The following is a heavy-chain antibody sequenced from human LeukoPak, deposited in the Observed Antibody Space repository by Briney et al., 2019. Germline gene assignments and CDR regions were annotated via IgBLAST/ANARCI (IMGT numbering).Heavy chain of an antibody. J-gene: IGHJ4*02. Sequence: SGPTLVNPTQTLTLTCTFSGFSLSTSGMCVSWIRQPPGKALEWLARIDWDDDKYYSTSLKTRLTISKDTSKNQVVLTMTNMDPVDTATYYCARGMTYYYGSSGYYYFDYWGQGTLVTVSS. D-gene: IGHD3-22*01. V-gene: IGHV2-70*11. CDR2: IDWDDDK. CDR1: GFSLSTSGMC. CDR3: ARGMTYYYGSSGYYYFDY.